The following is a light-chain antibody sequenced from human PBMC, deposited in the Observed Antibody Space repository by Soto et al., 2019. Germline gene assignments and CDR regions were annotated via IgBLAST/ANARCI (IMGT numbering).Light chain of an antibody. J-gene: IGKJ3*01. Sequence: EIVLTQSPATLSLSPGQRATLSCRASQSVSNYLAWYQQKPGQAPRLLIYDASNRATGIPARFSGSGSGTDFTPTISSLEPEDFAVYYCQQRSNWPPVFTFGPGTTMDIK. CDR2: DAS. CDR3: QQRSNWPPVFT. V-gene: IGKV3-11*01. CDR1: QSVSNY.